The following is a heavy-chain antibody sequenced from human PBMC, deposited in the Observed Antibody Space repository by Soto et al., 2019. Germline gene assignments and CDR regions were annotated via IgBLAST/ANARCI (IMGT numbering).Heavy chain of an antibody. CDR2: IISIFGTP. D-gene: IGHD5-12*01. V-gene: IGHV1-69*12. J-gene: IGHJ4*02. CDR3: ARDLGSGYDPGDY. Sequence: QVQLVQSGAEVKKPGSSVKVSCKASGCTFNSYVFNWVRQAPGQGLEWMGGIISIFGTPNYGQKFQGRVTLTADESTSTGFMELSSLTSEDTAIYYCARDLGSGYDPGDYWGQGTLVTVSS. CDR1: GCTFNSYV.